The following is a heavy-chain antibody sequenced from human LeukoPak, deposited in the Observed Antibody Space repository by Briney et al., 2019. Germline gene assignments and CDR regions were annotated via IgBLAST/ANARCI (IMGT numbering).Heavy chain of an antibody. Sequence: GSLSLSCAASGFIVISNYMSWVRQAPGKGLEWVSVIYSGGTTYYADSVKGRFTISRDNRKNTLYLQMNSLRAEDTAVYYCARTRTYSYDSSGHYYPTHFDYWGQGTLVTVSS. D-gene: IGHD3-22*01. CDR1: GFIVISNY. CDR3: ARTRTYSYDSSGHYYPTHFDY. J-gene: IGHJ4*02. CDR2: IYSGGTT. V-gene: IGHV3-66*01.